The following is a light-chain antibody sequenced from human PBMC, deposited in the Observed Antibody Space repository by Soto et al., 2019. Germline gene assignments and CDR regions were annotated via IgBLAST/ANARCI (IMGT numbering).Light chain of an antibody. V-gene: IGLV7-46*01. CDR1: TGAVTSGHY. J-gene: IGLJ2*01. CDR2: DTT. CDR3: LLSYTRARHVV. Sequence: QAVLTQDPSLTVSPGGTVTLTGVSSTGAVTSGHYPYWFQQKPGQAPRTLIYDTTKKHSWTPARFSGSLLGGKAALTLTGAQPEDEAEYYCLLSYTRARHVVFGGGTKVTVL.